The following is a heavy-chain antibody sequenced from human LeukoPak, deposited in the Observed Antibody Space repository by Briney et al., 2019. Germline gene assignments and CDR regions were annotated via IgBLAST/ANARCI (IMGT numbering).Heavy chain of an antibody. CDR1: GFTFDDYD. Sequence: GGSLRLSCAASGFTFDDYDMHWVRQARGKGLEWVSGISWNRDDIVYADSVKGRFTISRDNAKNSLYLQMNSLRAEDMALYYCAKSRYYYVSGSYLDYWGQGTLVTVSS. CDR2: ISWNRDDI. J-gene: IGHJ4*02. D-gene: IGHD3-10*01. CDR3: AKSRYYYVSGSYLDY. V-gene: IGHV3-9*03.